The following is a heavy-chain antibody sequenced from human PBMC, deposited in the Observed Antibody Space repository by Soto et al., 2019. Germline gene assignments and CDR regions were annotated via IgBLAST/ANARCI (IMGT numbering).Heavy chain of an antibody. CDR3: GXXXXXXXXXXXXXXXX. J-gene: IGHJ3*02. V-gene: IGHV1-3*01. CDR1: GYTFTSYA. CDR2: IXXXXXXX. Sequence: VKVSCKASGYTFTSYAMHWVRQAPGXXXEXXXXIXXXXXXXXXSQKFQGRVTITRDTSASTAYMELSSLRSEDTAVYYCGXXXXXXXXXXXXXXXXXXXXTMVTVSS.